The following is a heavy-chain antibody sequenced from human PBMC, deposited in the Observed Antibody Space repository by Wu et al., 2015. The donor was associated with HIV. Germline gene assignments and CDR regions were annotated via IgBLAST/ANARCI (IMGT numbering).Heavy chain of an antibody. J-gene: IGHJ2*01. D-gene: IGHD3-3*02. CDR1: GYTFTSYY. CDR2: INPSGGST. V-gene: IGHV1-46*03. Sequence: QVQLVQSGAEVKKPGASVKVSCKASGYTFTSYYMHWVRQAPGQGLEWMGIINPSGGSTSYAQKFQGRVTMTRDTSTSTVYMELSSLRSEDTAVYYCARASDSGGRIFWYFDLWGRGTLVTVSS. CDR3: ARASDSGGRIFWYFDL.